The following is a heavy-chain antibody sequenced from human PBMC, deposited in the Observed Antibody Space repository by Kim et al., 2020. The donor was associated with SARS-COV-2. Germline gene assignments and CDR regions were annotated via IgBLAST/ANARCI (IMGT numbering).Heavy chain of an antibody. Sequence: SVKVSCKASGGTFSSYAISWVRQAPGQGLEWMGRIIPILGIANYAQKFQGRVTITADKSTSTAYMELSSLRSEDTAVYYCARWGGSSSWPYYYYGMDVWCQGTTVTVSS. CDR2: IIPILGIA. CDR3: ARWGGSSSWPYYYYGMDV. D-gene: IGHD6-13*01. J-gene: IGHJ6*02. V-gene: IGHV1-69*04. CDR1: GGTFSSYA.